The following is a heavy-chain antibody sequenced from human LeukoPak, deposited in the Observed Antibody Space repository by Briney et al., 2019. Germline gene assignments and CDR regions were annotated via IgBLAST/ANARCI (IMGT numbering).Heavy chain of an antibody. CDR3: TGGATTPVY. D-gene: IGHD5-12*01. Sequence: GASVKVSCTASGYTFTGYYMHWVRQAPGQGLEWMGWINPNSGGTNYALKFQGRVTMTRDTSISTAFMELSRLTSDDTAVYYCTGGATTPVYWGQGTLVTVSS. J-gene: IGHJ4*02. CDR2: INPNSGGT. CDR1: GYTFTGYY. V-gene: IGHV1-2*02.